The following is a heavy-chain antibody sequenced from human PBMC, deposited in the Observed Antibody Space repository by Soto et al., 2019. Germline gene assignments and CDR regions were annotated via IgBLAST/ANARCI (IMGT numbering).Heavy chain of an antibody. CDR3: ARGRVDY. CDR2: IYYSGTT. V-gene: IGHV4-30-4*01. J-gene: IGHJ4*02. Sequence: SETLSLTCTVSGGSISSGDNYWSWIRQPPGKGLEWIGYIYYSGTTYYNPSLKSRVTISVDTSKNQFSLKLSSVTAADTAVYYCARGRVDYWGQGTLVTVSS. CDR1: GGSISSGDNY.